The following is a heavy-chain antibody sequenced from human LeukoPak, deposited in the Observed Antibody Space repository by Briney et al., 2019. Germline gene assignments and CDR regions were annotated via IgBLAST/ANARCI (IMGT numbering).Heavy chain of an antibody. CDR2: INPNNGGT. D-gene: IGHD2-2*01. CDR1: GYKFTDYY. CDR3: ARELGFCSSTSCPLYHY. J-gene: IGHJ4*02. Sequence: GASLKVSCKASGYKFTDYYVHWVRQAPGQGLEWVGWINPNNGGTNCAQKFYGRVTMTRVTSITTAYMELNSLTSDDTAAYYCARELGFCSSTSCPLYHYWGQGTLVIVSS. V-gene: IGHV1-2*02.